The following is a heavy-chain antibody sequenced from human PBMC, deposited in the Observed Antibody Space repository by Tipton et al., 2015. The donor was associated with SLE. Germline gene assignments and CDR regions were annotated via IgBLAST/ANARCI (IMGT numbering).Heavy chain of an antibody. CDR3: ARGVAGYYFYYYMDV. CDR1: RGSFSGYS. V-gene: IGHV4-34*01. J-gene: IGHJ6*03. Sequence: TLSLTCAVYRGSFSGYSWTWIRQSPGRGLEWIGEFNHTGSTNYNPSLKSRVTISVDTSKNQLSLKLTSVTAADTAVYYCARGVAGYYFYYYMDVWGKGTTVTISS. CDR2: FNHTGST. D-gene: IGHD3-10*01.